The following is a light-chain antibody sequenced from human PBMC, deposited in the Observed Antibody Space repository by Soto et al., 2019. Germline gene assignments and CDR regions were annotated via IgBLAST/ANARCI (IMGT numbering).Light chain of an antibody. V-gene: IGLV2-14*03. CDR2: DVV. CDR3: RSYTSTLTNV. CDR1: SRDVGGFNS. Sequence: QSVLTQPASVSGSPGKSITISCTGTSRDVGGFNSVSWYQLRPGTAPKLILYDVVDRPSGVSYRFSGSKSGNTASLTISGLQAADEADYFCRSYTSTLTNVFGSGTKLTVL. J-gene: IGLJ1*01.